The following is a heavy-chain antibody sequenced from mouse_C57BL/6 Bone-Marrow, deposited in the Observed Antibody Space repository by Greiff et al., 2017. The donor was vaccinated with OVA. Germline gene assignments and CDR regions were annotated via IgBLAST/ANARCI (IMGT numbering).Heavy chain of an antibody. CDR3: AITTVVTTNWYFDD. CDR2: IYPRSGNT. J-gene: IGHJ1*03. CDR1: GYTFTSYG. V-gene: IGHV1-81*01. Sequence: QVQLQQSGAELVRPGASVKLSCKASGYTFTSYGISWVKQRPGQGLEWIGEIYPRSGNTYYNEKFKGKAILTADKSSSTAYMELRSLTSEDSAVYFCAITTVVTTNWYFDDWGTGTTVTVSS. D-gene: IGHD1-1*01.